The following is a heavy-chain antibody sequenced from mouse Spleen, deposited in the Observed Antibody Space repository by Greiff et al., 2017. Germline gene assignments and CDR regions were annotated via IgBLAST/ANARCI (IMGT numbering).Heavy chain of an antibody. CDR3: ARGQLGQRDYAMDY. CDR2: IDPSDSET. Sequence: VQLQQPGAELVRPGSSVKLSCKASGYTFTSYWMHWVKQRPIQGLEWIGNIDPSDSETHYNQKFKDKATLTVDKSSSTAYMQLSSLTSEDSAVYYCARGQLGQRDYAMDYWGQGTSVTVSS. CDR1: GYTFTSYW. J-gene: IGHJ4*01. V-gene: IGHV1-52*01. D-gene: IGHD3-1*01.